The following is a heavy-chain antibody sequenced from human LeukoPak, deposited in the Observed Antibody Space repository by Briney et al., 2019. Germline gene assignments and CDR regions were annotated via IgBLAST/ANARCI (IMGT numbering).Heavy chain of an antibody. Sequence: GASVKVSCKTSGYTFTHYATHWVRQAPGQRLEWMGWVDAGNGDTQCSQEFQGRVTITRDTSANTTQMDLSSLRSGDTAVYYCARGGIITAAGIWGGLDIWGQGTVVTVSS. J-gene: IGHJ3*02. CDR3: ARGGIITAAGIWGGLDI. D-gene: IGHD6-13*01. CDR1: GYTFTHYA. CDR2: VDAGNGDT. V-gene: IGHV1-3*01.